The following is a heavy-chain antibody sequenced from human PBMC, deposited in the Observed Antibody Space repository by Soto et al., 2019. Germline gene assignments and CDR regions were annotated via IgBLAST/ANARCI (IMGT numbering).Heavy chain of an antibody. CDR3: AKDFSYSGYDQHFDY. D-gene: IGHD5-12*01. CDR2: ISWNSGSI. V-gene: IGHV3-9*01. CDR1: GFTFDDYA. J-gene: IGHJ4*02. Sequence: GGSLRLSCAASGFTFDDYAMHWVRQAPGKGLEWVSGISWNSGSIGYADSVKGRFTISRDNAKNSLYLQMNSLRAEDTALYYCAKDFSYSGYDQHFDYWGQGTLVTVSS.